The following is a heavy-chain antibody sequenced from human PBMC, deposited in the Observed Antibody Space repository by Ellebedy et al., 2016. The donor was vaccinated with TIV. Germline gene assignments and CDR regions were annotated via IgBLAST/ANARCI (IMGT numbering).Heavy chain of an antibody. Sequence: GGSLRLXXAASGFTFSSYWMSWVRQAPGKGLEWVANIKQDGSEKYYVDSVKGRFTISRDNAKNSLYLQMNSLRAEDTAVYYCARSGDSSLFDYWGQGTLVTVSS. CDR3: ARSGDSSLFDY. D-gene: IGHD2-15*01. V-gene: IGHV3-7*01. CDR2: IKQDGSEK. J-gene: IGHJ4*02. CDR1: GFTFSSYW.